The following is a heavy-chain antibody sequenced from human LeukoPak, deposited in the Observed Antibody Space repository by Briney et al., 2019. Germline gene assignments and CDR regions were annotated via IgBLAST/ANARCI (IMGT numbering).Heavy chain of an antibody. CDR3: ASGGSGRPYYFDY. Sequence: SVKVSCKASVGTFSSYAISWVRQAPGQGLEWMGGIIPIFGTANYAQKFQGRVTITADESTSTAYMELSSLRSEDTAVYYCASGGSGRPYYFDYWGQGTLVTVSS. D-gene: IGHD3-10*01. J-gene: IGHJ4*02. V-gene: IGHV1-69*01. CDR1: VGTFSSYA. CDR2: IIPIFGTA.